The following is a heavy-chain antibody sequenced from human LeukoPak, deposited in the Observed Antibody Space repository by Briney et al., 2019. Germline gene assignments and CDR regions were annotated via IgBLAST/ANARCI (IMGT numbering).Heavy chain of an antibody. CDR2: IWYDGSNK. Sequence: GGSLRLSCAASGFTFSNYGMHWVRQAPGKGLEWVAVIWYDGSNKYYADSVKGRFTISRDNAKNSLYLKMNSLRAEDTAVYYCARLDSGSYRPADYWGQGTLVTVSS. V-gene: IGHV3-33*01. CDR1: GFTFSNYG. D-gene: IGHD1-26*01. J-gene: IGHJ4*02. CDR3: ARLDSGSYRPADY.